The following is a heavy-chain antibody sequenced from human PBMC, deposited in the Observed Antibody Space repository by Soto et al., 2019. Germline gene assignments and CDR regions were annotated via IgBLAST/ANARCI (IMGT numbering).Heavy chain of an antibody. D-gene: IGHD6-6*01. CDR1: GGSIRSYY. CDR2: ISYSEST. Sequence: QVQLQESGPGPVKPSETLSLTCTVSGGSIRSYYWSWLRQPPGKGLEWIGCISYSESTNYNPSLKSRVTISLDTSKNQFSLKLSSVAAADTAVYYCARGVGKSSSNLDYWGQGTLVTVSS. J-gene: IGHJ4*02. V-gene: IGHV4-59*01. CDR3: ARGVGKSSSNLDY.